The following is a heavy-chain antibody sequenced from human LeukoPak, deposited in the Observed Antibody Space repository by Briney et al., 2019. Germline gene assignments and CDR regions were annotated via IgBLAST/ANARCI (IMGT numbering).Heavy chain of an antibody. CDR2: IRYDGNNE. Sequence: GGSLRLSCAASGFTFSSYGMHWVRQAPAKGLEWVAFIRYDGNNEYYADSVKGRFTISRDNSKKILYLQMNSLRVEDTAVYYCAQDLYYYDTSGRGLDYWGQGTLVTVSS. V-gene: IGHV3-30*02. J-gene: IGHJ4*02. CDR1: GFTFSSYG. CDR3: AQDLYYYDTSGRGLDY. D-gene: IGHD3-22*01.